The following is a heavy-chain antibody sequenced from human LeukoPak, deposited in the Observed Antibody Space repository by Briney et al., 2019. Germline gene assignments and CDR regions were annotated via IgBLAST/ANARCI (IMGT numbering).Heavy chain of an antibody. D-gene: IGHD3-22*01. J-gene: IGHJ4*02. CDR1: GFTFSSYA. V-gene: IGHV3-30*04. CDR3: GKASSGYYSAILH. CDR2: ISYDGSNK. Sequence: SGGSLRLSCAASGFTFSSYAMHWVRQAPGKGLEWVAVISYDGSNKYYADSVKGRFTISRDNSKNTLYLQMDSLRAEDTAFYYCGKASSGYYSAILHWGQGTLVTVSS.